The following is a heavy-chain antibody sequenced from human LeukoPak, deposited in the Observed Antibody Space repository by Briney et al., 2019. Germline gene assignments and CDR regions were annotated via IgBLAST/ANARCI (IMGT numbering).Heavy chain of an antibody. CDR2: IYYSGST. CDR3: ARAYYDFWSGYPKPPFDY. V-gene: IGHV4-39*01. CDR1: GGFISSSSYY. Sequence: SETLSLTCTVSGGFISSSSYYWGWIRQPPGKGLEWIGSIYYSGSTYYNPSLKSRVTISVDTSKNQFSLKLSSVTAADTAVYYCARAYYDFWSGYPKPPFDYWGQGTLVTVSS. J-gene: IGHJ4*02. D-gene: IGHD3-3*01.